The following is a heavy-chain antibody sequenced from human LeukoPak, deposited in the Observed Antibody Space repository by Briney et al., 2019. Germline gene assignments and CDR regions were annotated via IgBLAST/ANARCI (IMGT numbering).Heavy chain of an antibody. J-gene: IGHJ5*02. Sequence: SETLSLTCAVYSVSFSGYYWSWIRQPPGKGLEWIGEINHSGSTNYNPSLKSRVTISVDTSKNQFSLKLSSVTAADTAVYYCARSHYYDSSGSHNNWFDPWGQGTLVTVSS. V-gene: IGHV4-34*01. CDR2: INHSGST. D-gene: IGHD3-22*01. CDR3: ARSHYYDSSGSHNNWFDP. CDR1: SVSFSGYY.